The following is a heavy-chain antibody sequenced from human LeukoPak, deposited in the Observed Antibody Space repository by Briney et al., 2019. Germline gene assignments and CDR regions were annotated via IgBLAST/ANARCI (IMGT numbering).Heavy chain of an antibody. CDR3: ANGIAAAVLPFDY. D-gene: IGHD6-13*01. V-gene: IGHV3-23*01. CDR1: GFTFSSYA. CDR2: ISGSGGST. J-gene: IGHJ4*02. Sequence: GGSPRLSCAASGFTFSSYAMSWVRQAPGKGLEWVSAISGSGGSTYYADSVKGRFTISRDNSKNTLYLQMNSLRAEDTAVYYCANGIAAAVLPFDYWGQGTLVTVSS.